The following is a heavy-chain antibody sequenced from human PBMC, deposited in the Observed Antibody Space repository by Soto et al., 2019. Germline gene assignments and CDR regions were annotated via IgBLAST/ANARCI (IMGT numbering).Heavy chain of an antibody. D-gene: IGHD3-3*01. CDR3: ARECGPITIFGVGQIRWFDP. Sequence: ASVKVSCKASGYTFNDYIIHWVRQAPGQRLEWMGWINAGNGNTKYSQKFQGRVTITRDTSATTAYMELSSLRSEDTAVYYCARECGPITIFGVGQIRWFDPWGQGTLVTVSS. J-gene: IGHJ5*02. V-gene: IGHV1-3*01. CDR1: GYTFNDYI. CDR2: INAGNGNT.